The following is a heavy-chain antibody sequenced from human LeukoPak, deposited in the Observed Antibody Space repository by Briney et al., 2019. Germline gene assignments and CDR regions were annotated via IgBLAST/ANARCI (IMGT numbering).Heavy chain of an antibody. Sequence: PARSLRLSCAASGFTFDNYAMHWVRQAPGKGLEWLSIISWNSAYIGYADSVRGRFTISRDNAKKYLDLQMNSLRAEDTAFYYCGKVRGKYSSGYFFDYWGQGNLVTVSS. D-gene: IGHD6-19*01. CDR1: GFTFDNYA. CDR2: ISWNSAYI. J-gene: IGHJ4*02. V-gene: IGHV3-9*01. CDR3: GKVRGKYSSGYFFDY.